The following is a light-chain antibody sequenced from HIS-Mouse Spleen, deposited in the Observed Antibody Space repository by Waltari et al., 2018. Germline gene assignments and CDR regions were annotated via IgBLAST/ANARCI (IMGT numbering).Light chain of an antibody. Sequence: SCTGSSSNIGAGYDVHWYQQLPGTAPKLLIYGNSNRPSGVPDRFSGSKSGTSASLAITGLQAEDEADYYCQSYDSSLSGVVFGGGTKLTVL. CDR1: SSNIGAGYD. V-gene: IGLV1-40*01. J-gene: IGLJ2*01. CDR3: QSYDSSLSGVV. CDR2: GNS.